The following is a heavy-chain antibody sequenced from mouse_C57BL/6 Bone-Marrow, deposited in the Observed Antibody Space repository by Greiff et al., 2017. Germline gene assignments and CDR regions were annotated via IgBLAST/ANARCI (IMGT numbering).Heavy chain of an antibody. J-gene: IGHJ2*01. V-gene: IGHV1-69*01. CDR2: IDPSDSYT. CDR3: ARDGYYVDY. Sequence: VQLQQPGAELVMPGASVKLSCKASGYTFTSYWMHWVKQKPGQGLAWIGEIDPSDSYTNYNQTFKGKSTLTIDKSSSTAYMQLSSLKSEDSEVYYCARDGYYVDYWGQGTTLTVSS. CDR1: GYTFTSYW.